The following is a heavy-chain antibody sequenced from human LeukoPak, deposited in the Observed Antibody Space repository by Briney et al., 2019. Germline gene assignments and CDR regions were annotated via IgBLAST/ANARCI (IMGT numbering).Heavy chain of an antibody. CDR1: GYTFTGYY. D-gene: IGHD6-19*01. CDR3: ARRAVPGAFDY. CDR2: INPNSGGK. Sequence: ASVKVSCKASGYTFTGYYMHWVRQAPGQGLEWMGWINPNSGGKNYAQKFQGRVTMTRDTSISTAYMELSRLRSDDTAVYYCARRAVPGAFDYWGQGTLVTVSS. J-gene: IGHJ4*02. V-gene: IGHV1-2*02.